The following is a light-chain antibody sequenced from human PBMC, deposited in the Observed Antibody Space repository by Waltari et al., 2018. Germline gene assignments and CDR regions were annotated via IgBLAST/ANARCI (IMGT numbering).Light chain of an antibody. CDR1: SLRSYS. CDR2: GKN. V-gene: IGLV3-19*01. Sequence: SSELTQDPAVSVALGQTVRITCQGDSLRSYSASWYQQKPGQAPVLVIYGKNNRPSGIPDRVSGSSSGNTASLAITGAQAEDEAEYYCNSLDSRGKHWVFGGGTKLTVL. CDR3: NSLDSRGKHWV. J-gene: IGLJ3*02.